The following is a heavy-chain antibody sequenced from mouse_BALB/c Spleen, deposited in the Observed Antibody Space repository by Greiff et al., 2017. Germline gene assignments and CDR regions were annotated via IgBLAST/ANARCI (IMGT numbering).Heavy chain of an antibody. J-gene: IGHJ3*01. D-gene: IGHD2-4*01. CDR3: ARDTSTMITPWFAY. Sequence: VQLQESGPGLVAPSQSLSITCTVSGFSLTSYGVHWVRQPPGKGLEWLGVIWAGGSTNYNSALMSRLSISKDNSKSQVFLKMNSLQTDDTAMYYCARDTSTMITPWFAYWGQGTLVTVSA. V-gene: IGHV2-9*02. CDR2: IWAGGST. CDR1: GFSLTSYG.